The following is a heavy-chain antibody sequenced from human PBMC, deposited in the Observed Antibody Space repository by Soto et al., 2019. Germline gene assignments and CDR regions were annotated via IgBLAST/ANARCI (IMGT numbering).Heavy chain of an antibody. J-gene: IGHJ4*02. CDR1: GFSVTNISYY. Sequence: KPWETLSLTCTVSGFSVTNISYYWGCIRQSPGKGLEWIVSVYYRGRSYSKSSVKSRVTISVDTSKNQFSLNLNSVTASDTAVYFCVSQRTNVINQAYFEYWGPGAPVTVXS. V-gene: IGHV4-39*01. CDR2: VYYRGRS. CDR3: VSQRTNVINQAYFEY. D-gene: IGHD2-8*01.